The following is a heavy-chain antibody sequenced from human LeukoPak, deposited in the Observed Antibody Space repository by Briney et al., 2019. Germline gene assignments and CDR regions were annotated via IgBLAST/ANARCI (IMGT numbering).Heavy chain of an antibody. CDR1: GGSFSGYY. D-gene: IGHD3-3*01. CDR3: ARGGIFGVVKKIKNYFDY. V-gene: IGHV4-34*01. J-gene: IGHJ4*02. Sequence: SQTLSLTCAVYGGSFSGYYWSWIRQPPGKGLEWIGEINHSGSTNYNLSLKSRVTISVDTSKNQFSLKLSSVTAADTAVYYCARGGIFGVVKKIKNYFDYWGQGTLVTVSS. CDR2: INHSGST.